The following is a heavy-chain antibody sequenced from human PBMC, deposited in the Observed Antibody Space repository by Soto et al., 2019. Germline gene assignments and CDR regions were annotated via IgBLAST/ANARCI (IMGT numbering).Heavy chain of an antibody. CDR3: ARVEYIAAAGIEYYFDY. CDR1: GYTFTSYA. Sequence: ASVKVSCKASGYTFTSYAMHWVRQAPGQRLEWMGWINAGNGNTKYSQKFQGRVTITRDTSASTAYMELSSLSSGDTAVYYCARVEYIAAAGIEYYFDYWGQGILVTVSS. CDR2: INAGNGNT. J-gene: IGHJ4*02. D-gene: IGHD6-13*01. V-gene: IGHV1-3*01.